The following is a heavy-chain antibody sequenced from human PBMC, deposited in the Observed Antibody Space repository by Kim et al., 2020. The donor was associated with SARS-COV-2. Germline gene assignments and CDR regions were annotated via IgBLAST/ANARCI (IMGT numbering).Heavy chain of an antibody. CDR2: ISAYNGNT. D-gene: IGHD3-22*01. V-gene: IGHV1-18*04. CDR1: GYTFTSYG. Sequence: ASVKVSCKASGYTFTSYGISWVRQAPGQGLEWMGWISAYNGNTNYAQKLQGRVTMTTDTSTSTAYMELRSLRSDDTAVYYCARSPDSYYYDSSGYYWFDYWGQGTLVTVSS. J-gene: IGHJ4*02. CDR3: ARSPDSYYYDSSGYYWFDY.